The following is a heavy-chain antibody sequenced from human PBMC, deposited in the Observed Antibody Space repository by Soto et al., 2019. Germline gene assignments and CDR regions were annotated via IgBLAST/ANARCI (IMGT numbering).Heavy chain of an antibody. D-gene: IGHD6-13*01. Sequence: GESLKISCKGSGYSFTSYWIGWVRQMPGRGLEWMGITYPADSDTRYSPSFQGQVTISADKSISTAYLQWSSLKASDTAMYFCAIQATYSSSWPDWGKGTLVTVSS. CDR3: AIQATYSSSWPD. CDR2: TYPADSDT. CDR1: GYSFTSYW. J-gene: IGHJ4*02. V-gene: IGHV5-51*01.